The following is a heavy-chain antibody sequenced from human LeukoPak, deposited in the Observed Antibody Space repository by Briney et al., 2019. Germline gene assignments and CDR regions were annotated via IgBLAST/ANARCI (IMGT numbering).Heavy chain of an antibody. CDR2: IYWNGDK. D-gene: IGHD2-21*01. J-gene: IGHJ4*02. Sequence: SGPTLVKPTQTLTLTCSFSGFSLITSGLGVGWLRQPPGKALEWLALIYWNGDKRYSPSLESRLTITKATSKNQVVLTMTNMDPVDTATYFCAHRRHSFYSFDYWGQGTLVTVSS. V-gene: IGHV2-5*01. CDR3: AHRRHSFYSFDY. CDR1: GFSLITSGLG.